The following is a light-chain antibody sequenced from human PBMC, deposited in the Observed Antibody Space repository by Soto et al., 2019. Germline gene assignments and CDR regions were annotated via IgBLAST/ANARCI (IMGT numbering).Light chain of an antibody. J-gene: IGKJ2*01. CDR3: QQSYSTPYT. CDR2: TSS. V-gene: IGKV1-39*01. Sequence: DIQMTQSPSSLSVSVGDRVTFTCRANQSISDFLHWYQQVPGKAPKLLIYTSSNLQSGVPSRFSGSGSGTDFSLTISSLQPEDSATYYCQQSYSTPYTFGQGTKLEI. CDR1: QSISDF.